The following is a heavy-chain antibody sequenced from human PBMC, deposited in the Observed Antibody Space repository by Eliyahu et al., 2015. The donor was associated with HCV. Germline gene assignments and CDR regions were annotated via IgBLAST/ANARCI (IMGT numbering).Heavy chain of an antibody. J-gene: IGHJ4*02. V-gene: IGHV4-34*02. CDR3: ARSGGSIDC. CDR1: GGSFSGYY. CDR2: IDHSGNT. Sequence: QVQLQQWGAGLLKPSETLSLTCAVYGGSFSGYYWSWXRHSPGKGLEWIGEIDHSGNTNYNPSLKSRVTVAVDTSRSQFFLHMRSVTTADTAMYYCARSGGSIDCWGQGTPVTVSS. D-gene: IGHD1-26*01.